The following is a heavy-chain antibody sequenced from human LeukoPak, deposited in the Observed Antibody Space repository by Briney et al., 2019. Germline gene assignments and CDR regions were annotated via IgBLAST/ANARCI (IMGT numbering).Heavy chain of an antibody. CDR1: GFTFSSYG. J-gene: IGHJ4*02. CDR3: AKTNGYYDL. D-gene: IGHD3-22*01. V-gene: IGHV3-23*01. CDR2: ISGSGGNT. Sequence: GGSLRLSCAASGFTFSSYGMSWVRQAPGKGLEWVSSISGSGGNTYYADSVKGRFTISRDNSKSAMYLQMNSLRAEDTAVYHCAKTNGYYDLWGQGTLVTVSS.